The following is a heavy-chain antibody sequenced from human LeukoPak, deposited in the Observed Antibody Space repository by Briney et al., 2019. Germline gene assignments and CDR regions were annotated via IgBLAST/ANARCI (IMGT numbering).Heavy chain of an antibody. CDR2: MNPNSGNT. CDR1: GYTFTSYD. CDR3: ARGRVRQQLVFYYYYYMDV. V-gene: IGHV1-8*01. Sequence: ASVKVSCKASGYTFTSYDINWVRQATGQGLEWMGWMNPNSGNTGYAQKFQGRVTMTRNTSISTAYMELSSLRSEDTAVYYCARGRVRQQLVFYYYYYMDVWGKGTTVTVSS. J-gene: IGHJ6*03. D-gene: IGHD6-13*01.